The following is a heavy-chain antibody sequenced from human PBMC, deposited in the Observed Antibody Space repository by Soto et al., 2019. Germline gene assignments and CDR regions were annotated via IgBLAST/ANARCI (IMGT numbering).Heavy chain of an antibody. J-gene: IGHJ4*02. V-gene: IGHV4-59*01. Sequence: SETLSLTCTVSGGSISSYYWSWIRQPPGKGLEWIGYIYYSGSTNYNPSLKSRVTISVDTSKNQFSLKLSSVTAADTAVYYCASGFNYGDYDYWGQGTPVTVSS. CDR1: GGSISSYY. CDR3: ASGFNYGDYDY. D-gene: IGHD4-17*01. CDR2: IYYSGST.